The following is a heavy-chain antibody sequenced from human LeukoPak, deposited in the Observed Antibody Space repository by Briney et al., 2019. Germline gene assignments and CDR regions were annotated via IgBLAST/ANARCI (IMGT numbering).Heavy chain of an antibody. CDR2: IYYSGST. J-gene: IGHJ3*02. Sequence: SQTLSLTCTVSGGSISSGGYYWSWIRQHPGKGLEWIGYIYYSGSTYYNPSLKSRVTISVDTSKNQFSLKLSSVTAADTAVYYCARRGRSIEAFDIWGQGTMVTVSS. V-gene: IGHV4-31*03. CDR3: ARRGRSIEAFDI. CDR1: GGSISSGGYY. D-gene: IGHD6-6*01.